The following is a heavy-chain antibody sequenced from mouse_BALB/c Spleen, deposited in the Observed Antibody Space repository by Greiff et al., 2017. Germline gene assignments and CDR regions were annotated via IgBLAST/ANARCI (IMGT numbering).Heavy chain of an antibody. D-gene: IGHD3-1*01. V-gene: IGHV5-6-2*01. CDR2: INSNGGST. CDR3: ARHVGSGYVGYAMDY. CDR1: GFTFSSYY. J-gene: IGHJ4*01. Sequence: EVKLVESGVGLVKLGGSLKLSCAASGFTFSSYYMSWVRQTPEKRLELVAAINSNGGSTYYPDTVKGRFTISRDNAKNTLYLQMSSLKSEDTALYYCARHVGSGYVGYAMDYWGQGTSVTVSS.